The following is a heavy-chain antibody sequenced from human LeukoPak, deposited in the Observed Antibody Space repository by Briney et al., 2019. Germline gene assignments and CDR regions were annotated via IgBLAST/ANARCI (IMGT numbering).Heavy chain of an antibody. D-gene: IGHD3-10*02. Sequence: SETLSLTCTVSGGSISSYYWSWIRQPPGKGLEWIGYIYYSGSTNYNPSLKGRVTISVDTSKNQFSLKLSSVTAADTAVYYCAGEGFPGGMFRPWGQGTLVTVSS. J-gene: IGHJ5*02. CDR2: IYYSGST. V-gene: IGHV4-59*01. CDR3: AGEGFPGGMFRP. CDR1: GGSISSYY.